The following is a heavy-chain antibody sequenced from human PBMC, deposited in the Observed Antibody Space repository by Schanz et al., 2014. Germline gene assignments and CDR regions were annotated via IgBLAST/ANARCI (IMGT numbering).Heavy chain of an antibody. CDR2: IWYDENNK. J-gene: IGHJ4*02. Sequence: QAQLMESGGGVVQPGTSLILSCSVSGFSLNTYGIHWFRQPAGKGLEWVAVIWYDENNKYYADSVKGRFTMSRDNSKNTFYLQMNSLRAEDTAVYYCARANYRRKINFDYWGRGTLVTVSS. D-gene: IGHD3-10*01. V-gene: IGHV3-33*01. CDR3: ARANYRRKINFDY. CDR1: GFSLNTYG.